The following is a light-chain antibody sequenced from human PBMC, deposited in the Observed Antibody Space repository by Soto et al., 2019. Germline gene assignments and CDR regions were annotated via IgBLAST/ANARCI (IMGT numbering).Light chain of an antibody. CDR1: QSVSSSY. V-gene: IGKV3-20*01. J-gene: IGKJ2*01. CDR2: GAS. CDR3: QQYGSAPPYT. Sequence: EIVLTQSPGTLSLSPGERATLSCRASQSVSSSYLAWYQQKPGQAPRLLIYGASSRATGIPDRFSGSGSGTDFTLTISRLEPEDFALYYCQQYGSAPPYTFGQGTKLEIK.